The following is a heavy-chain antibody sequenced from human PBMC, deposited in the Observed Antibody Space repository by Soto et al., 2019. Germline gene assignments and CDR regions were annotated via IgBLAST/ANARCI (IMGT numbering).Heavy chain of an antibody. CDR3: ARSAYQLIRNYAFDF. D-gene: IGHD2-2*01. Sequence: EVQLVESGGGLVQPRGSLSLSCAASGFTFTSHSMNWVRQAPGKGLEWISYISGASTHIYYADSVKGRFTISRDNAKNSLYLQMNSLRAEETAVYYCARSAYQLIRNYAFDFWGQGTMVTVSS. V-gene: IGHV3-48*04. CDR2: ISGASTHI. CDR1: GFTFTSHS. J-gene: IGHJ3*01.